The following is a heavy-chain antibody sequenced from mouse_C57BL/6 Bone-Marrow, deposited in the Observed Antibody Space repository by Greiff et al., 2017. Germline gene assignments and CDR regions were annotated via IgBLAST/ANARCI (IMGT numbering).Heavy chain of an antibody. CDR1: GYTFTDYY. D-gene: IGHD1-1*01. Sequence: VQLQQSGAELVRPGASVKLSCKASGYTFTDYYINWVKQRPGQGLEWIARIYPGSGNTYYNEKFKGKATLTAEKSSSTAYMQLSSLTSEDSAVYFCARMIYYYGSSWRVYWYFDVWGTGTTVTVSS. V-gene: IGHV1-76*01. CDR2: IYPGSGNT. J-gene: IGHJ1*03. CDR3: ARMIYYYGSSWRVYWYFDV.